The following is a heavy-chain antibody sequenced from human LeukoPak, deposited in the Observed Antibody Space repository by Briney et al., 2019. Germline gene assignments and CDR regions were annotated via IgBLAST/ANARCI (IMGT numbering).Heavy chain of an antibody. CDR1: GGSISTSSYY. J-gene: IGHJ6*03. CDR2: IYYSGST. Sequence: PSETLSLTCTVSGGSISTSSYYWGWIRQPPGKGLEWTGSIYYSGSTHYNPSLKSRVSLSLDTSKNQSSLKLSSVTAADTAVYYCARDRMYYYDSSGYSLGYYYYMDVWGKGTTVTVSS. D-gene: IGHD3-22*01. CDR3: ARDRMYYYDSSGYSLGYYYYMDV. V-gene: IGHV4-39*07.